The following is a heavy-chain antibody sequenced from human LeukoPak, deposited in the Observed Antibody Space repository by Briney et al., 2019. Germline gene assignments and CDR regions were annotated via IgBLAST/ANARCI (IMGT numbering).Heavy chain of an antibody. D-gene: IGHD3-3*01. CDR1: GGTFISYA. Sequence: SVKVSCKASGGTFISYAISWVRQAPAQGLEWMGRIIPILGIANYAQKFQGRVTITADKSTSTAYMELSSLRSEDTAVYYCARVDDDFWSGYSVAPSDYWGQGTLVTVSS. CDR3: ARVDDDFWSGYSVAPSDY. V-gene: IGHV1-69*04. CDR2: IIPILGIA. J-gene: IGHJ4*02.